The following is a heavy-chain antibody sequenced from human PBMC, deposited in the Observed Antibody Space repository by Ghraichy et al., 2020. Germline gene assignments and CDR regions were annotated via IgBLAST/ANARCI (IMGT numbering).Heavy chain of an antibody. D-gene: IGHD3-16*01. J-gene: IGHJ4*02. Sequence: LSLTCAASGFSFDDYAMHWVRQAPGKGLEWISLINGDGDRSYYADSVKGRFSISRDNSKNSVSLQMDSLIPDDTAFYYCAKDVQFGVLTVYTDWGQGTLVTVSS. CDR3: AKDVQFGVLTVYTD. CDR2: INGDGDRS. V-gene: IGHV3-43*02. CDR1: GFSFDDYA.